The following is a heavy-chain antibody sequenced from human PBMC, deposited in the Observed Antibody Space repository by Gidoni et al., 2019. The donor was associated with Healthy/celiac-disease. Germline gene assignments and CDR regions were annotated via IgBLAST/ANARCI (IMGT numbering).Heavy chain of an antibody. CDR2: ISWNSGSI. J-gene: IGHJ6*02. Sequence: GLEWVSGISWNSGSIGYADSVKGRFTISRDNAKNSLYLQMNSLRAEDTALYYCAKDVAAYVFYYYYGMDVWGQGTTVTVSS. D-gene: IGHD6-6*01. CDR3: AKDVAAYVFYYYYGMDV. V-gene: IGHV3-9*01.